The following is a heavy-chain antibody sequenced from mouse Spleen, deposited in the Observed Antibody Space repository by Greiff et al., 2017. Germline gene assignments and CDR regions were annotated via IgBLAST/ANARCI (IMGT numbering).Heavy chain of an antibody. Sequence: EVKKVESGGGLVQPGGSLKLSCAASGFTFSSYTMSWVRQTPEKRLEWVAYISNGGGSTYYPDTVKGRFTISRDNAKNTLYLQMSSLKSEDTAMYYCARLDSSGYGYAMDYWGQGTSVTVSS. CDR3: ARLDSSGYGYAMDY. CDR1: GFTFSSYT. CDR2: ISNGGGST. D-gene: IGHD3-2*01. J-gene: IGHJ4*01. V-gene: IGHV5-12-2*01.